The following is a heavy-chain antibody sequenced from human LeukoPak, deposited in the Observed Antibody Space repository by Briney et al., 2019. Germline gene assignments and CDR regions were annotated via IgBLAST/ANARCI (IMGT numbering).Heavy chain of an antibody. Sequence: SETLSLTCTVSGGSISSSTYYWGWIRQPPGKGLEWIGSIDYSGSTVYNPSLNSRVTISVDTSKNQFSLKLSSVTAADTAVYYCARHLWLQDPFDCWGQGTLVTVSS. CDR1: GGSISSSTYY. CDR3: ARHLWLQDPFDC. D-gene: IGHD5-24*01. CDR2: IDYSGST. V-gene: IGHV4-39*01. J-gene: IGHJ4*02.